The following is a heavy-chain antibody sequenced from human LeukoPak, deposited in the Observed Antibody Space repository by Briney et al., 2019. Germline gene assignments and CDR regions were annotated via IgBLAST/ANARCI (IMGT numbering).Heavy chain of an antibody. J-gene: IGHJ5*02. V-gene: IGHV3-48*01. CDR3: AKRGTSSYNWFDP. CDR2: ISSSGSTI. CDR1: GFTFSSYS. D-gene: IGHD7-27*01. Sequence: GGSLRLSCAASGFTFSSYSMNWVRQAPGKGLEWVSYISSSGSTIYYADSVKGRFTVSRDNSKNTLYLQMNSLRAEDTAVYYCAKRGTSSYNWFDPWGQGTLVTVSS.